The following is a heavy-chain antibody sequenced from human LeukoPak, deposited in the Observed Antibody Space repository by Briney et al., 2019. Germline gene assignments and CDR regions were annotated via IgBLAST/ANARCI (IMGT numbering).Heavy chain of an antibody. CDR3: TRDFDFSSAI. CDR2: ISPDGSTT. J-gene: IGHJ4*02. Sequence: GGSLRLSCAASGFTFSSYWMHWVRHAPGKGLVWVSRISPDGSTTGHADSVKGRFTTSRDNAKNMLFLQMNSLRAEDTAVYYRTRDFDFSSAIWGQGTLVTVSS. V-gene: IGHV3-74*01. D-gene: IGHD3-3*01. CDR1: GFTFSSYW.